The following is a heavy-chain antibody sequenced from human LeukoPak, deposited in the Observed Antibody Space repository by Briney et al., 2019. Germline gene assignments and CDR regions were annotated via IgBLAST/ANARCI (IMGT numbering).Heavy chain of an antibody. V-gene: IGHV4-31*03. Sequence: SETLSLTCTVSGDSVSSGGYYWSWIRQHPGKGLEWIGYIYYSGSTYYNPSLKSRVIISVDTSKNQFSLKLNSVTAADTAVYYCARRRSSPRYWGQGTLVTVSS. J-gene: IGHJ4*02. CDR3: ARRRSSPRY. CDR2: IYYSGST. D-gene: IGHD6-13*01. CDR1: GDSVSSGGYY.